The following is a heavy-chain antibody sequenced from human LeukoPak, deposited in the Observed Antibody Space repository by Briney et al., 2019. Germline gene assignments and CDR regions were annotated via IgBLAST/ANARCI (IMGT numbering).Heavy chain of an antibody. D-gene: IGHD3-10*01. Sequence: SETLSLTCTVSGGSISSYYWSWIRQPPGKGLEWIGYIYYSGSTNYNPSLKSRVTISVDTSKNQFSLKLSSVTAADTAVYYCARVAHSGGTDYWGQGTLVTVSS. CDR2: IYYSGST. J-gene: IGHJ4*02. V-gene: IGHV4-59*01. CDR3: ARVAHSGGTDY. CDR1: GGSISSYY.